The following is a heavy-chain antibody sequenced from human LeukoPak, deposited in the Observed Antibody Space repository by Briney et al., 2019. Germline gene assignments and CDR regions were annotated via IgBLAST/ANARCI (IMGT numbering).Heavy chain of an antibody. CDR3: ARKTSLWELKGGLDY. J-gene: IGHJ4*02. Sequence: PSETLSLTCTVSGGSISSSSYYWGWIRQPPGQGLEWIGSIYYSGSTYYNPSLKSRVTISVDTSKNQFSLKLSSVTAADTAVYYCARKTSLWELKGGLDYWGQGTLVTVSS. CDR1: GGSISSSSYY. V-gene: IGHV4-39*01. D-gene: IGHD1-26*01. CDR2: IYYSGST.